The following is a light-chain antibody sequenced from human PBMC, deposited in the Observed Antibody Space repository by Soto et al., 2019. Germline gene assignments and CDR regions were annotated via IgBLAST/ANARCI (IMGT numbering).Light chain of an antibody. Sequence: SYELTQPSSVSVSPGQTARITCSGDVLAKKYARWFQQKPGQAPVLVIYKDSERPSGIPERFSGSSSGTTVTLTISGAQVEDEAEYFCYSAEDNLVVFGGGTKLTVL. CDR1: VLAKKY. CDR2: KDS. CDR3: YSAEDNLVV. V-gene: IGLV3-27*01. J-gene: IGLJ2*01.